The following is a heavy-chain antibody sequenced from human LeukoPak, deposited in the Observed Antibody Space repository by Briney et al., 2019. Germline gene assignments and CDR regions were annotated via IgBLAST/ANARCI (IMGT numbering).Heavy chain of an antibody. Sequence: SETLSLTCAVYGGSFSGYYWSWIRQPPGKGLEWIGEINHSGSTNYNPSLKSRVTISVDTSKNQFSLKLSSVTAADTAVYYCARDSGYGSGWSWGQGTLVTVSS. D-gene: IGHD6-19*01. CDR1: GGSFSGYY. J-gene: IGHJ4*02. V-gene: IGHV4-34*01. CDR2: INHSGST. CDR3: ARDSGYGSGWS.